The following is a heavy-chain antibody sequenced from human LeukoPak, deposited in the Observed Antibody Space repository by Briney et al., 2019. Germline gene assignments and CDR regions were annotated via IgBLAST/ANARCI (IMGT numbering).Heavy chain of an antibody. CDR2: INHSGST. CDR3: AVTYYDILTGYSPSDY. J-gene: IGHJ4*02. D-gene: IGHD3-9*01. CDR1: GGSFSGYY. V-gene: IGHV4-34*01. Sequence: SETLSLTCAVYGGSFSGYYWSWIRQPPGKGLEWIGEINHSGSTNYHPSLKSRVTISVDTSKNQFSLKLSSVTAADTAVYYCAVTYYDILTGYSPSDYWGQGTLVTVSS.